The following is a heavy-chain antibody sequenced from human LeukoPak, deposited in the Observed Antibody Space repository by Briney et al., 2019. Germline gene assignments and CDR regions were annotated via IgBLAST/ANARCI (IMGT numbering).Heavy chain of an antibody. Sequence: GGSLRLSCAASGFTFSSFWMSWVRQAPGKGLEWVSVISGGGSTYYADSVKGRFTISRDNSKNTVYLQMNSLRAEETAVYYCARVPDRNSWYFDYWGQGTLVTVSS. J-gene: IGHJ4*02. CDR3: ARVPDRNSWYFDY. CDR2: ISGGGST. D-gene: IGHD6-13*01. V-gene: IGHV3-66*01. CDR1: GFTFSSFW.